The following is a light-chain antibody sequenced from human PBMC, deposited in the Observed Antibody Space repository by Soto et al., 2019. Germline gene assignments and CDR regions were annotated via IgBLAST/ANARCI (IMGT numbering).Light chain of an antibody. J-gene: IGKJ4*01. CDR1: QGISSY. Sequence: DIQLTQSPSFLSASVGDRVTITCRASQGISSYLAWYQQNPGKAPKLLIYAASTLQSGVPSRFSGSRSGTEFTLTISSLQPEDFATYYCQHHNSYPLTFGGGTKVEIK. V-gene: IGKV1-9*01. CDR2: AAS. CDR3: QHHNSYPLT.